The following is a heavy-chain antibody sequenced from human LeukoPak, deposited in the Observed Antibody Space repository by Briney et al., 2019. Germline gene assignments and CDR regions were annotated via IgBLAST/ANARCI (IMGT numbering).Heavy chain of an antibody. Sequence: PGGSLRLSCAASGFTFSDYYMSWIRQAPGKGLEWISYITGSGSRVYYADSVKGRFTISRDNAKNSLYLQMISLRAEDTAVYYCAREGGVVRGVIDVWGQGITVTVSS. CDR2: ITGSGSRV. CDR1: GFTFSDYY. D-gene: IGHD3-10*01. J-gene: IGHJ6*02. V-gene: IGHV3-11*01. CDR3: AREGGVVRGVIDV.